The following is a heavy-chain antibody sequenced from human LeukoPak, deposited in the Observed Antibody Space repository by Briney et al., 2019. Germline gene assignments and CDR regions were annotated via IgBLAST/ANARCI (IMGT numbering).Heavy chain of an antibody. CDR1: GDSIISINW. CDR2: IHHSGST. J-gene: IGHJ4*02. Sequence: SGTLSLTCAVSGDSIISINWWSWVRQTPGQGLEWIGDIHHSGSTNYNPSLKSRVTISVDTSKNQFSLKLSSVTAADTAVYYCARGYPLFPFDYWGQGTLVTVSS. D-gene: IGHD1-26*01. CDR3: ARGYPLFPFDY. V-gene: IGHV4-4*02.